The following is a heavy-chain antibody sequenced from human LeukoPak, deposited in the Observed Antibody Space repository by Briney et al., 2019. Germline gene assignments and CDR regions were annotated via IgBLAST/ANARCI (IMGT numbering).Heavy chain of an antibody. CDR1: GFTFDDYA. J-gene: IGHJ4*02. V-gene: IGHV3-9*03. Sequence: PGGSLRLSCAASGFTFDDYAMHWVWRAPGKGLEWVSGISWNSGSIGYADSVKGRFTISRDNAKNSLYLQMNSLRAEDMALYYCAKDTSYGGNSGSLDYWGQGTLVTVSS. CDR2: ISWNSGSI. D-gene: IGHD4-23*01. CDR3: AKDTSYGGNSGSLDY.